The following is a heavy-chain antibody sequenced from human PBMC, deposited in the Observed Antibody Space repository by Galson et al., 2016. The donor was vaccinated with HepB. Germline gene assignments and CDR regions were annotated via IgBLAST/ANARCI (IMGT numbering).Heavy chain of an antibody. J-gene: IGHJ5*02. D-gene: IGHD3-22*01. CDR3: ARGPVVTYYSGPTWFDP. V-gene: IGHV3-53*01. CDR1: GFGVGSTY. Sequence: SLRLSCAVSGFGVGSTYMNWVRQAPGEGLEWASVIYSNGRTYYADSVRGGFTVSRDRSKNILYLQMNSLRVEDTAVYYCARGPVVTYYSGPTWFDPWGQGTLVTVSS. CDR2: IYSNGRT.